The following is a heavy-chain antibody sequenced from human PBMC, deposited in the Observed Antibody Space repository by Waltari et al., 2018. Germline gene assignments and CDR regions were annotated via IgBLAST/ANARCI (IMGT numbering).Heavy chain of an antibody. D-gene: IGHD3-22*01. Sequence: QVQLQESGPGLVKPSQTLSLTCTVSGGSISSGSYYWSWIRQPAGKGLEWIGRIYTSGSTNYNPSLKSRVTISVDTSKNQFSLKLSSVTAADTAVYYCARSYDSSGYYGYWGQGTLVTVSS. V-gene: IGHV4-61*02. CDR2: IYTSGST. J-gene: IGHJ4*02. CDR3: ARSYDSSGYYGY. CDR1: GGSISSGSYY.